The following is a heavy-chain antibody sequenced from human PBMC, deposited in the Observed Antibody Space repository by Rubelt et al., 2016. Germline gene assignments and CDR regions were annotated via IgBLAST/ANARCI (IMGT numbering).Heavy chain of an antibody. V-gene: IGHV4-59*01. CDR1: GGSFSTSY. CDR2: IYHSGST. Sequence: QVQLQESGPGLVKPSETLSLTCTVSGGSFSTSYWNWIRQSPGKGLEWVGYIYHSGSTKYNPSLKSRVTMSAGPSKNQFSLKLSSVTAADTAVYYCARDSRDVYKSFDYWGQGTLVTVSS. D-gene: IGHD5-24*01. CDR3: ARDSRDVYKSFDY. J-gene: IGHJ4*02.